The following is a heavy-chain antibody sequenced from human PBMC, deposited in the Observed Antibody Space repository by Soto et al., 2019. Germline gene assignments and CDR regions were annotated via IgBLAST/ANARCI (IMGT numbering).Heavy chain of an antibody. CDR3: ASFPVIPGRDSPLIFDY. CDR2: VYFTGST. Sequence: SETLSLTCTVSGGSISSYYWSWIRQPPGKGLEWMGYVYFTGSTNYSPSLESRLTILVDTSKNQFSLKLTSVTAADTAVYYCASFPVIPGRDSPLIFDYWGRGTLVTVSS. V-gene: IGHV4-59*08. CDR1: GGSISSYY. J-gene: IGHJ4*01. D-gene: IGHD3-22*01.